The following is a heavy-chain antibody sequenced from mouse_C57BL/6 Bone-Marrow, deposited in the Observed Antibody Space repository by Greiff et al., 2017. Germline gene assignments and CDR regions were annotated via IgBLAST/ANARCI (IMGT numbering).Heavy chain of an antibody. V-gene: IGHV1-64*01. CDR2: IHPNSGST. D-gene: IGHD1-1*01. J-gene: IGHJ4*01. Sequence: VQLQQPGAELVKPGASVTLSCKASGYTFTSYWMHWVKQRPGQGLEWIGMIHPNSGSTNYNEKFKSKATLTVDKSSSTAYMQLSSLTSEDSAVYYCARWNYYGSSYVDAMDYWGQGTSVTVSS. CDR3: ARWNYYGSSYVDAMDY. CDR1: GYTFTSYW.